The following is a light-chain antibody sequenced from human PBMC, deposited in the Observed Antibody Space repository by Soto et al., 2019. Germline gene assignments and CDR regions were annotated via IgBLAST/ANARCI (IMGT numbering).Light chain of an antibody. CDR3: QQYNSYSWT. Sequence: DIQMSQSPSTLSASVGDTVTITCRASQDISNFLAWYQQKPGKAPKLLIYAASTLQSGVPSRFSGSGSGREFTLTISSLQPEDFATYYCQQYNSYSWTFGQGTNVDI. CDR2: AAS. CDR1: QDISNF. V-gene: IGKV1-9*01. J-gene: IGKJ1*01.